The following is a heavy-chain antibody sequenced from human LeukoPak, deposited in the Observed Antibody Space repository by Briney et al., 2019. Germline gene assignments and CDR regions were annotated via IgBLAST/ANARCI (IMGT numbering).Heavy chain of an antibody. CDR3: ARDRDSSSSLYYYYYGMDV. V-gene: IGHV1-18*01. CDR1: GYTYTSDG. D-gene: IGHD6-6*01. Sequence: ASVMVSCKASGYTYTSDGICWVRQAPGQWLEWMGGISAYNGNTNYAQTLHGRVTMTTDTSTSTAYMELRSLRSDDTAVYYCARDRDSSSSLYYYYYGMDVWGQGTTVTVSS. J-gene: IGHJ6*02. CDR2: ISAYNGNT.